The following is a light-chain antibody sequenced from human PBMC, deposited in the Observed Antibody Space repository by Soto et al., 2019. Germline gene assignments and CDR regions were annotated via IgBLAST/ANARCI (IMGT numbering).Light chain of an antibody. CDR2: VAS. Sequence: DIVLTQSPGSLSLSPGERATLSCRASQSVDSSFFAWYQQKPGQAPRLLIYVASKRATGTPDRFSGSGSGTHFNLTITRMEPEDFAVYYCQQYVSSVTFGQGTKVKSN. V-gene: IGKV3-20*01. CDR3: QQYVSSVT. CDR1: QSVDSSF. J-gene: IGKJ1*01.